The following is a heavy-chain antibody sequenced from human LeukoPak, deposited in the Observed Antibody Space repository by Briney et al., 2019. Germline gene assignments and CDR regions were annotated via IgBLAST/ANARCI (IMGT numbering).Heavy chain of an antibody. J-gene: IGHJ4*02. D-gene: IGHD6-13*01. V-gene: IGHV3-23*01. CDR2: ISGSGGST. Sequence: GGSLRLSCAASGFTFSSYAMSWVRQAPGKGLEWVSAISGSGGSTYYADSVKGRFTISRDNSKNTLYLQMNSLRAEDTAVYYCATDPSSSSTNFDYWGQGTLVTVSP. CDR1: GFTFSSYA. CDR3: ATDPSSSSTNFDY.